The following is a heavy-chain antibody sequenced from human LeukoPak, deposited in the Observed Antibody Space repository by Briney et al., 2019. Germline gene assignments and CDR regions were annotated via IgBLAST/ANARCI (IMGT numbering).Heavy chain of an antibody. J-gene: IGHJ5*02. V-gene: IGHV1-2*02. Sequence: GASVKVSCKASGYTFPGYYLHWVRQAPGQGLEWMGWINPDSGGTKYAQKFQGRLTMTRDTSISTAFMELGRLRSDAPAVYYGARFPYYYDSRDGWFDPWAQETLVTVSS. D-gene: IGHD3-22*01. CDR1: GYTFPGYY. CDR2: INPDSGGT. CDR3: ARFPYYYDSRDGWFDP.